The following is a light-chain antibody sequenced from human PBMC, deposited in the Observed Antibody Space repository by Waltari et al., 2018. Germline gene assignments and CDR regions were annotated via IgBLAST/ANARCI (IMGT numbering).Light chain of an antibody. V-gene: IGLV1-44*01. CDR2: TNN. CDR1: SSNIGSNT. CDR3: AAWDDNLSGYVV. J-gene: IGLJ2*01. Sequence: QSVLTQPPSASGTPGQRVTIPCSGSSSNIGSNTVNWYQKLPGTAPKLLIYTNNQRPSGVPDRFSGSKSGTSASLAISGLQSEDEADYYCAAWDDNLSGYVVFGGGTKLTVL.